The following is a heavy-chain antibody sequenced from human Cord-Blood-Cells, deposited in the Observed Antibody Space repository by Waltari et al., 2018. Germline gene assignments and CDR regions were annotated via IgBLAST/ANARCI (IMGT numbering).Heavy chain of an antibody. CDR2: INNSGST. CDR1: GGSFSGYY. Sequence: QVQLQQWGAGLLKPSETLSLTCAVYGGSFSGYYWSWTRQPPGKGLEWNGEINNSGSTNYNPSLKSRVTISVDTSKNQFSLKLSSVTAADTAVYYCARGIAVASPDYWGQGTLVTVSS. J-gene: IGHJ4*02. CDR3: ARGIAVASPDY. D-gene: IGHD6-19*01. V-gene: IGHV4-34*01.